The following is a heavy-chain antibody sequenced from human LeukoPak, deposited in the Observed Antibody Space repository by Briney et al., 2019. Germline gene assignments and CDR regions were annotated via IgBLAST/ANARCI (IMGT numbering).Heavy chain of an antibody. Sequence: ASVKVSCKASGYTFTSYGISWVRQAPGQGLEWMGWISAYNGNTNYAQKLQGRVTMTTDTSTSTAYMELRSLRSDDTAVYYCARAMIVVVNDAFDIWGQGTMVTVSS. CDR3: ARAMIVVVNDAFDI. J-gene: IGHJ3*02. CDR2: ISAYNGNT. CDR1: GYTFTSYG. D-gene: IGHD3-22*01. V-gene: IGHV1-18*01.